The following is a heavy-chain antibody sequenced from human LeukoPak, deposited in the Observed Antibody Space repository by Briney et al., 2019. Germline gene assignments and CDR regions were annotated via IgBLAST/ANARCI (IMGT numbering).Heavy chain of an antibody. CDR1: GFTFDDYA. V-gene: IGHV3-9*01. D-gene: IGHD3-16*02. Sequence: GGSLRLSCAASGFTFDDYAMHWVRQAPGKGLEWVSGISWNSGSIGYADSVKGRFTISRDNAKNSLYLQMNSLRAEDTALYYCAKSPGAGSYRSYFDYWGQGTLVTVSS. CDR2: ISWNSGSI. CDR3: AKSPGAGSYRSYFDY. J-gene: IGHJ4*02.